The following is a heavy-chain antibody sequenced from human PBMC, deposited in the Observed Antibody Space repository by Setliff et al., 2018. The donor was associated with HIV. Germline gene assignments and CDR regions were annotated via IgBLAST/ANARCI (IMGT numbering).Heavy chain of an antibody. D-gene: IGHD5-12*01. Sequence: PGGSLRLSCEVSGFNYNNFAMNWVRQAPGKGLEWVSSIGNTGTSSYYADSVKGRFTITRDNSKNTLYLQMNSLRAEDTAVYYCAKDPRAAVATICDYWCQGTLVTVS. CDR1: GFNYNNFA. CDR3: AKDPRAAVATICDY. J-gene: IGHJ4*02. CDR2: IGNTGTSS. V-gene: IGHV3-23*01.